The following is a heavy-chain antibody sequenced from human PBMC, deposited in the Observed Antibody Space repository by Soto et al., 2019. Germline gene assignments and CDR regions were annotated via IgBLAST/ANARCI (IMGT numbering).Heavy chain of an antibody. D-gene: IGHD3-10*01. CDR3: ASHAPKERFGEFPYYYYMDV. J-gene: IGHJ6*03. CDR1: GGSISSYY. Sequence: SETLSLTCTVSGGSISSYYWSWIRQPPGKGLEWIGYIYYSGSTNYNPSLKSRVTISVDTSKNQFSLKLSSVTAADTAVYYCASHAPKERFGEFPYYYYMDVWGKGTTVTVSS. CDR2: IYYSGST. V-gene: IGHV4-59*01.